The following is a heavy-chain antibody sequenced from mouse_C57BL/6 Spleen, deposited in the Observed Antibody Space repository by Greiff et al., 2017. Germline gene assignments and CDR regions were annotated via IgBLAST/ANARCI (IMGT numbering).Heavy chain of an antibody. D-gene: IGHD1-1*01. CDR2: IHPNSGST. J-gene: IGHJ2*01. Sequence: QVQLQQPGAELVKPGASVKLSCKASGYTFTSYWMHWVKQRPGQGLAWIGMIHPNSGSTNYNEKFKSKATLTVDKSSSTAYMQLSSLTSEDSAVYYCARCELAHYYGSSGDYWGQGTTLTVSS. V-gene: IGHV1-64*01. CDR1: GYTFTSYW. CDR3: ARCELAHYYGSSGDY.